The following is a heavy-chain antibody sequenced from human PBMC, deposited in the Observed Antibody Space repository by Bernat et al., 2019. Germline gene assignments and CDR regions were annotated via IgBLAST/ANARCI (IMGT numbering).Heavy chain of an antibody. J-gene: IGHJ4*02. CDR3: AKDGAARPWPRFDY. CDR1: GFIFSSNA. Sequence: EVQLLESGGGLVQPGGSLRLSCAASGFIFSSNAMSWVRQAPEKGLEWVSTISHDGSTYYADSVKDRFTISKDNSKNTLYLQMDSLRAEDTAVYYCAKDGAARPWPRFDYWGEGTLITVSS. V-gene: IGHV3-23*01. CDR2: ISHDGST. D-gene: IGHD6-6*01.